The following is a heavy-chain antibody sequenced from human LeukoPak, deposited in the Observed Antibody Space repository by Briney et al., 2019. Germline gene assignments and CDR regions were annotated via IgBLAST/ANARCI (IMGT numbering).Heavy chain of an antibody. Sequence: SSETLSLTCAVYGGSFSGYYWSWIRQPPGKGLEWIGEINHSGSTNYNPSLKSRVTISVDTSKNQFSLKLSSVTAADTAVYYCARERVRYSSSALDYWGQGTLVTVSS. CDR2: INHSGST. CDR3: ARERVRYSSSALDY. J-gene: IGHJ4*02. CDR1: GGSFSGYY. D-gene: IGHD6-13*01. V-gene: IGHV4-34*01.